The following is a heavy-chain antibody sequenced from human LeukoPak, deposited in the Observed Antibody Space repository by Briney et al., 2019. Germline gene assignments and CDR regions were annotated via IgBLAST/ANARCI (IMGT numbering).Heavy chain of an antibody. CDR3: ARSRPDCSGGSCYWDFDY. J-gene: IGHJ4*02. CDR2: IYHSGST. V-gene: IGHV4-4*02. D-gene: IGHD2-15*01. Sequence: PSGTLSLTCAVSGGSISSSNWWSWVRQPPGKGLEWIWEIYHSGSTNYNPSLKSRVTISVDKSKNQFSLKLSSVTAADTAVYYCARSRPDCSGGSCYWDFDYWGQGTLVTVSS. CDR1: GGSISSSNW.